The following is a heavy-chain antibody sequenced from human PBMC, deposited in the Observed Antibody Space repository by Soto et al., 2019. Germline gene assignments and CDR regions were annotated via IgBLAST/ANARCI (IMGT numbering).Heavy chain of an antibody. CDR2: MPSDGKFK. V-gene: IGHV3-30*14. Sequence: QVQLVASGGGVVQPGRSLRLSCAASGFTFSTDVMHWVRQAPGKGLEWVAVMPSDGKFKYYADSVKGLFTISRDNSKNTLYLQMNNLRTEDTAVYYCSREKSAFDYWGKGTLVTVSS. CDR3: SREKSAFDY. J-gene: IGHJ4*02. CDR1: GFTFSTDV.